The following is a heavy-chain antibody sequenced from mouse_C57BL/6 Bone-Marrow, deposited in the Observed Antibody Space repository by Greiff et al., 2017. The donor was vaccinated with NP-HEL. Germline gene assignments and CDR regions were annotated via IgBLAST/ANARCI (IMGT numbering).Heavy chain of an antibody. CDR1: GFSLTSYG. D-gene: IGHD1-1*01. CDR2: IWSGGST. J-gene: IGHJ3*01. Sequence: QVQLQQSGPGLVQPSQSLSITCTVSGFSLTSYGVHWVRQSPGKGLEWLGVIWSGGSTDYNAAFISRLSISKDNSKSQVFFKMSSLQADDTAIYYCAGYYYGSSYGFAYWGQGTLVTVSA. V-gene: IGHV2-2*01. CDR3: AGYYYGSSYGFAY.